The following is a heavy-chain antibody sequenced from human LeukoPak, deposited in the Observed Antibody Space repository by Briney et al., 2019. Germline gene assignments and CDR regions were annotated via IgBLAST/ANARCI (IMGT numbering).Heavy chain of an antibody. CDR2: ISGSGGTT. CDR3: AKVPGYGYYFDY. J-gene: IGHJ4*02. D-gene: IGHD5-18*01. Sequence: GGSLRLSCAASGFTFSSYDMSWVPQSPGKGLEWVSAISGSGGTTYYADSVKGRFTISRDNSKNTLYLRMNSLRAEDTALYYCAKVPGYGYYFDYWGQGTLVTVSS. CDR1: GFTFSSYD. V-gene: IGHV3-23*01.